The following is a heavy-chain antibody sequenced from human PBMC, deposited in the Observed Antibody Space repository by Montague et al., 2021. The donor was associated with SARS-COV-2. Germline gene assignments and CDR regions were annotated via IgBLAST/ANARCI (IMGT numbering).Heavy chain of an antibody. CDR2: IDWDGDK. D-gene: IGHD7-27*01. CDR1: GFSLRTAGPC. CDR3: ARLSGVAPRCYYDGMDV. Sequence: PALVKPTQTLTLTCTFSGFSLRTAGPCVSWIRQPPGKAPQWLARIDWDGDKYYSRTLETRVSISTDTAKTQVVLTMTNVDPMDTATYYCARLSGVAPRCYYDGMDVWGQGTAVTVSS. J-gene: IGHJ6*02. V-gene: IGHV2-70*11.